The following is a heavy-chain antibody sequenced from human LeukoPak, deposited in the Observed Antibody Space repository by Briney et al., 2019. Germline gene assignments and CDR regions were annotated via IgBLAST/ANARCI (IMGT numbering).Heavy chain of an antibody. CDR2: VYTSGST. D-gene: IGHD2-2*01. Sequence: SETLSLTCTVSGGSISTYYWSWIRQPAGEGLEWIGRVYTSGSTNYNPSLKNRVTMSVDTSKNQFSLKLSSVTAADTAVYYCARDGGCSSTSCYYYYGMDVWGQGTTVTVSS. J-gene: IGHJ6*02. V-gene: IGHV4-4*07. CDR3: ARDGGCSSTSCYYYYGMDV. CDR1: GGSISTYY.